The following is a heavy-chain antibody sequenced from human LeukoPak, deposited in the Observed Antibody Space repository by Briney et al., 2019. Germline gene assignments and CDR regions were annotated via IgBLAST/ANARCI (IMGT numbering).Heavy chain of an antibody. J-gene: IGHJ5*02. CDR1: GFSFSSSE. Sequence: PGGSLRLSYAASGFSFSSSEVNWVRQAPGKGPEWVSHISSGGNTKYYADSVRGRFTMSRDNAKNLLYLQMNSLRDEDTAVYFCARDTVNGPFVISLDLWGQGALVTVSS. D-gene: IGHD2-8*01. CDR3: ARDTVNGPFVISLDL. V-gene: IGHV3-48*03. CDR2: ISSGGNTK.